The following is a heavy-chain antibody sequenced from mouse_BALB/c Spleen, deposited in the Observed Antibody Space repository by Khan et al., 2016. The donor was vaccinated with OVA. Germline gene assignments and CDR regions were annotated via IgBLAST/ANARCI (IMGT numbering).Heavy chain of an antibody. J-gene: IGHJ2*01. Sequence: EVQLQESGPGLVKPSQSLSLTCTVTGYSITSDYAWNWIRQFPGNNLEWKGYISNSGRTSHNPSLKSRLSITRDTSKNQFFLQLNSVTTEYTATYSWTRSVTIPTVVATDVDYWGQGTTLTVSS. CDR3: TRSVTIPTVVATDVDY. CDR2: ISNSGRT. CDR1: GYSITSDYA. V-gene: IGHV3-2*02. D-gene: IGHD1-1*01.